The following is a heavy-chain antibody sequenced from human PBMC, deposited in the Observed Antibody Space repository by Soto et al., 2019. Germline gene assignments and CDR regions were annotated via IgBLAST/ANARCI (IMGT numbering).Heavy chain of an antibody. Sequence: PSETLSLTCAVYGGSFSGYYWSWIRQPPGKGLEWIGEINHSGSTYYNPSLKSRVTISVDTSKNQFSLKLSSVTAADTAVYYCARRHDFWSGSSYYYMDVWGKGTTVTVSS. CDR2: INHSGST. CDR1: GGSFSGYY. D-gene: IGHD3-3*01. V-gene: IGHV4-34*01. J-gene: IGHJ6*03. CDR3: ARRHDFWSGSSYYYMDV.